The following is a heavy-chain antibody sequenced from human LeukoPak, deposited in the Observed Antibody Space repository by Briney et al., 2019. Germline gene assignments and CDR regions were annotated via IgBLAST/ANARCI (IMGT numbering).Heavy chain of an antibody. CDR3: ARAYYYDSSGYSGASNWLHP. CDR2: IYYSGTT. CDR1: GDSVSSDAYY. V-gene: IGHV4-31*03. J-gene: IGHJ5*02. D-gene: IGHD3-22*01. Sequence: PSQTLSLTCTASGDSVSSDAYYWSWIRQHPGKGLECIGHIYYSGTTYFNPSLKSRVTISLDTSKNQFSLKLTSVTAADTAVYYCARAYYYDSSGYSGASNWLHPWGQGTLVTVSS.